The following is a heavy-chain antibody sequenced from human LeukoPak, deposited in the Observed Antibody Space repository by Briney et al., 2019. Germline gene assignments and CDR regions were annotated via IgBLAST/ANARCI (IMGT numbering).Heavy chain of an antibody. CDR1: GGSISSSSHY. J-gene: IGHJ3*02. V-gene: IGHV4-39*07. CDR2: ISNSGST. D-gene: IGHD3-10*01. Sequence: SETLSLTCTVSGGSISSSSHYWGWIRQPPGKGLEWIGSISNSGSTYYNPSLKSRVTISVDTSNNQFSLKLSSVTAADTAVYYCARAHRTVSWFGELVGSDAFDIWGQGTMVTVSS. CDR3: ARAHRTVSWFGELVGSDAFDI.